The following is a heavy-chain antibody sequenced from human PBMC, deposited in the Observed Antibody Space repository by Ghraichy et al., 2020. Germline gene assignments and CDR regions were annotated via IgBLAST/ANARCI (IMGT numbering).Heavy chain of an antibody. CDR1: GFTFSSYS. V-gene: IGHV3-21*01. D-gene: IGHD6-19*01. CDR2: ISSSSSYI. Sequence: GGSLRLSCAASGFTFSSYSMNWVRQAPGKGLEWVSSISSSSSYIYYADSVKGRFTISRDNAKNSLYLQMNSLRAEDTAVYYCASGRGKQWPNDGTLDYWGQGTLVTVSS. J-gene: IGHJ4*02. CDR3: ASGRGKQWPNDGTLDY.